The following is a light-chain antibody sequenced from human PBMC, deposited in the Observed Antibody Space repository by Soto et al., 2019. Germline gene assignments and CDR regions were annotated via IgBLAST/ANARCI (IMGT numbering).Light chain of an antibody. CDR3: QQYGSSPTWT. Sequence: ESVLTQSPGTLSLSPGERATLSCRASQSFSGNYLAWYQQKPGQAPRLLIYGASTRATGVPDRFSGSGSGTDFTLTISSLEFGDSAVYYCQQYGSSPTWTFGQGTKVDI. CDR2: GAS. J-gene: IGKJ1*01. V-gene: IGKV3-20*01. CDR1: QSFSGNY.